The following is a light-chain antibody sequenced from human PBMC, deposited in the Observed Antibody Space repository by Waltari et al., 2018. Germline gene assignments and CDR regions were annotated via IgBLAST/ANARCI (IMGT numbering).Light chain of an antibody. CDR1: QDIRKY. Sequence: DIQMTQSPSSLSASVGDRVTITCQASQDIRKYLNWYQQKPGKAPKLLIYDASNLETGGPARFRGGGSETDFTFNINSLQPEEIATDYCQQHDDLPLTFGGGTNVEIK. J-gene: IGKJ4*01. V-gene: IGKV1-33*01. CDR2: DAS. CDR3: QQHDDLPLT.